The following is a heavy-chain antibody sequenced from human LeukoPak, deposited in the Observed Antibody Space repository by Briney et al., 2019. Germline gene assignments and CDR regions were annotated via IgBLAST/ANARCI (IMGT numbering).Heavy chain of an antibody. J-gene: IGHJ6*02. CDR1: GFTFSSYS. D-gene: IGHD4-11*01. V-gene: IGHV3-21*01. CDR2: ISTTSTYI. CDR3: ARDVHSDYDYYAMDV. Sequence: PGGSLRLSCAASGFTFSSYSVNWVRQAPWKGLEWVSSISTTSTYIYYADSVKGSFTISRDNAKSSLYLQMNSLRAEDTAVYYCARDVHSDYDYYAMDVWGQGTTVTVSS.